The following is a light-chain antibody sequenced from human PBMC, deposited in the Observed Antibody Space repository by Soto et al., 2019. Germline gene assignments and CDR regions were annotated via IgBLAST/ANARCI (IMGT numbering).Light chain of an antibody. CDR2: WAS. J-gene: IGKJ1*01. Sequence: DIVMTQSPDSLAVSLGERATINCRSSRSVLFTSNNKNFLAWYQHKPGQSPKLLINWASAREPGVPDRFSGSGSGTDFTLNINSLQAEDVATYYCQQFFYIPTFVQGTKVEI. CDR1: RSVLFTSNNKNF. CDR3: QQFFYIPT. V-gene: IGKV4-1*01.